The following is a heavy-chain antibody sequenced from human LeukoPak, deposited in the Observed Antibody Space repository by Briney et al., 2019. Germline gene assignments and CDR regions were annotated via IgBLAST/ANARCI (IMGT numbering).Heavy chain of an antibody. CDR2: IYYSGST. D-gene: IGHD1-26*01. Sequence: PSETLSLTCTVSGGSVNSGVYYWSWIRQPPGKGLEYIGYIYYSGSTNYNPSLKSRVTISVDASKNQFSLKLSSVTAADTAVYYCARDRRRDLLHAFDIWGQGTMVTVSS. CDR3: ARDRRRDLLHAFDI. J-gene: IGHJ3*02. V-gene: IGHV4-61*08. CDR1: GGSVNSGVYY.